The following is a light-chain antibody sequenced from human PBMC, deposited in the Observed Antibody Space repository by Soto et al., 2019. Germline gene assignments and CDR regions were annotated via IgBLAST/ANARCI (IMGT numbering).Light chain of an antibody. Sequence: DIVMTQSPLSLPVTPGEPASISCRSSQSLLHSNGYNYLDWYLQKPGQSPQLLIYLGSNRASGVPDRLSGSGSGKDFTLKISRVEAEDVGVYYCMQALQTPLTFGGGTKVDIK. V-gene: IGKV2-28*01. CDR2: LGS. J-gene: IGKJ4*01. CDR1: QSLLHSNGYNY. CDR3: MQALQTPLT.